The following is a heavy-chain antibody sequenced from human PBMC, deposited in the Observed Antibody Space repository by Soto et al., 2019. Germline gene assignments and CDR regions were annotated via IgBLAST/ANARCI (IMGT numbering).Heavy chain of an antibody. CDR1: GGTFSSYA. CDR3: ASSAMRGNWFDP. V-gene: IGHV1-69*06. Sequence: QVQLVQSGAEVKKPGSSVKVSCKASGGTFSSYAISWVRQAPGQGLEWMGGIIPIFGTANYAQKFQGRVMITADKSTTTAYMELSSLRSEDTAVYYCASSAMRGNWFDPWGQGTLVTVSS. D-gene: IGHD3-10*01. J-gene: IGHJ5*02. CDR2: IIPIFGTA.